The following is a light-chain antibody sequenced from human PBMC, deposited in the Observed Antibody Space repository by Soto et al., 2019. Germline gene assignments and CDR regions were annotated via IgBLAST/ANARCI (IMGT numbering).Light chain of an antibody. Sequence: DIQMTQSPSSLSASVGDRVTITCQASQDISNYLNWYQQKPGKAPKLLIYDASNLETGVPSTFSGSGSGTDFTFTVSSLQPEDFATYYCQQANSFPYTFGQGTKLEIK. J-gene: IGKJ2*01. CDR2: DAS. CDR3: QQANSFPYT. V-gene: IGKV1-33*01. CDR1: QDISNY.